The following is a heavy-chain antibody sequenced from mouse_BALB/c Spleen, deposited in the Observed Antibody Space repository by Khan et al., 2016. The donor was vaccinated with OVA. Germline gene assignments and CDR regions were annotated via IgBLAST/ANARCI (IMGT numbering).Heavy chain of an antibody. CDR3: ASHLTGSFAY. V-gene: IGHV5-6*01. CDR2: ISSVGDYT. Sequence: EVELVESGGDLVKPGGSLKLSCAASGFTFSSYSMSWVRQTPDKRLEWVATISSVGDYTYYPDSVKGRFTISRDNAKNTLYLQMSSLKSEDTAMYYCASHLTGSFAYWGQGTLSLSLQ. J-gene: IGHJ3*01. CDR1: GFTFSSYS. D-gene: IGHD4-1*01.